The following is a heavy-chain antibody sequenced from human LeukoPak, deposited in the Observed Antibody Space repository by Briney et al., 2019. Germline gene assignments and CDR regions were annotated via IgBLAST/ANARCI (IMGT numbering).Heavy chain of an antibody. CDR2: INPNSGGT. V-gene: IGHV1-2*02. J-gene: IGHJ4*02. Sequence: PGGSLRLSCAASGFTFSSYVMHWVRQAPGQGLEWMGWINPNSGGTNYAQKFQGRVTMTRDTSISTAYMELSRLRSDDTAVYYCARALYDFWSGTIDYWGQGTLVTVSS. D-gene: IGHD3-3*01. CDR1: GFTFSSYV. CDR3: ARALYDFWSGTIDY.